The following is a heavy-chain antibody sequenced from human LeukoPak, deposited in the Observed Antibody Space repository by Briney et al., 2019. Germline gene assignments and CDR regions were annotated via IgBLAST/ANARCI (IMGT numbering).Heavy chain of an antibody. V-gene: IGHV1-69*04. J-gene: IGHJ4*02. D-gene: IGHD5-18*01. CDR2: IIPILGIA. CDR3: ARQHADTAMGDY. Sequence: SVKVSCKASGYTFTSYAISWVRQAPGQGLEWMGRIIPILGIANYAQKFQGRVTITADKSTSTAYMEPSSLRSEDTAVYYCARQHADTAMGDYWGQGTLVTVSS. CDR1: GYTFTSYA.